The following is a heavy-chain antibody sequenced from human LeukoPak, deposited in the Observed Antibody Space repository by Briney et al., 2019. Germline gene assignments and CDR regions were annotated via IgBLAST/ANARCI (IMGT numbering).Heavy chain of an antibody. Sequence: SQTLSLTCTVSGGSISSGGYYWSWIRQHPGKGLEWIGYIYYSGSTYYNLSLKSRVTISVDTSKNQFSLKLSSVTAADTAVYYCARALIAVAGTNWFDPWGQGTLVTVSS. D-gene: IGHD6-19*01. J-gene: IGHJ5*02. CDR3: ARALIAVAGTNWFDP. CDR1: GGSISSGGYY. V-gene: IGHV4-31*03. CDR2: IYYSGST.